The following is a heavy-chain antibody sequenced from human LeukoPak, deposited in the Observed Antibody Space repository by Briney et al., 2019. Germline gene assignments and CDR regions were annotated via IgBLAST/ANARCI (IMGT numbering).Heavy chain of an antibody. D-gene: IGHD1-26*01. V-gene: IGHV3-48*01. CDR2: ISSSSSTI. CDR3: AKPTRGSGSFLIDY. CDR1: GFTFSSYS. Sequence: PGGSLRLSCAAFGFTFSSYSMNWVRQAPGKGLEWVSYISSSSSTIYYADSVKGRFTISRDNAKNSLYLQMNSLRAEDTAVYYCAKPTRGSGSFLIDYWGQGTLVTVSS. J-gene: IGHJ4*02.